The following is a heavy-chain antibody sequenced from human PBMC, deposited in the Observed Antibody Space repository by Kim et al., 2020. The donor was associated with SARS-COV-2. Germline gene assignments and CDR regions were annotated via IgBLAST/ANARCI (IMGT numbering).Heavy chain of an antibody. J-gene: IGHJ6*02. Sequence: GGSLRLSCAASGFTFSDHYMDWVRQSPGKGLEWVGRTRNKRNSYSTEYAASVKGRFTISRDESKNSLYLQMNSLKTEDTAGYYCVRIGSLYDDGMDVWG. CDR2: TRNKRNSYST. CDR1: GFTFSDHY. D-gene: IGHD3-10*01. CDR3: VRIGSLYDDGMDV. V-gene: IGHV3-72*01.